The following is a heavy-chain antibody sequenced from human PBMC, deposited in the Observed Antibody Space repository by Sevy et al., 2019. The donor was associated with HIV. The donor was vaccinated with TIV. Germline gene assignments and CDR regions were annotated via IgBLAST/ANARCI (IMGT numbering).Heavy chain of an antibody. CDR2: LKSDVYGWTV. CDR1: GFTFGEYC. V-gene: IGHV3-49*04. Sequence: GGSLRLSCTASGFTFGEYCMSWVRQAPGKGLEGVAFLKSDVYGWTVDHAASVRGRFVTSREDSKTIAHLQMNDTKTDDTGDYYCTRWNAAQSIFDYWGQGALVTVSS. J-gene: IGHJ4*02. CDR3: TRWNAAQSIFDY. D-gene: IGHD1-1*01.